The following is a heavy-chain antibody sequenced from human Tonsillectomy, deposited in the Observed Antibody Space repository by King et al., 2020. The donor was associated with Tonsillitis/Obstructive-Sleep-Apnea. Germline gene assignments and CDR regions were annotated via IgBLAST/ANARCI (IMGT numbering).Heavy chain of an antibody. CDR3: AKAEDIVVVPAAPLDY. V-gene: IGHV3-43*02. CDR1: GFTFDDYA. D-gene: IGHD2-2*01. J-gene: IGHJ4*02. Sequence: VQLVESGGGVVQPGGSLRLSCAASGFTFDDYAMHWVRQAPGKGLEWVSLISGDGGSTYYADSVKGRFTISRDNSKNSLYLQMNSLRTEDTALYYCAKAEDIVVVPAAPLDYWGQGTLGTVSS. CDR2: ISGDGGST.